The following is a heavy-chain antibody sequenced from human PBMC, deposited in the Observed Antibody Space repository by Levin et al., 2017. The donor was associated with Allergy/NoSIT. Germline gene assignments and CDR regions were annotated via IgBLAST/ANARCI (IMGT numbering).Heavy chain of an antibody. D-gene: IGHD3-16*02. CDR1: GGSISSGGYY. V-gene: IGHV4-31*03. CDR2: IYYSGST. CDR3: ARLRLGELSYFDY. J-gene: IGHJ4*02. Sequence: SETLSLTCTVSGGSISSGGYYWSWIRQHPGKGLEWIGYIYYSGSTYYNPSLKSRVTISVDTSKNQFSLKLSSVTAADTAVYYCARLRLGELSYFDYWGQGTLVTVSS.